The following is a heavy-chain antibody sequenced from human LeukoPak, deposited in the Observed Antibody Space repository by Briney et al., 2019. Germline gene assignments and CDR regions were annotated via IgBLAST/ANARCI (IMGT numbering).Heavy chain of an antibody. CDR1: GYTFTSYD. V-gene: IGHV1-8*01. CDR3: ARGLRRSNWFDP. CDR2: MNPNSGNT. J-gene: IGHJ5*02. Sequence: GASVKVSCKASGYTFTSYDINWVRQATGQGLEWMGWMNPNSGNTGYAQKFQGRVTMTRNTSISTAYMELSSLRSEDMAVYYCARGLRRSNWFDPWGQGTLVTVSS.